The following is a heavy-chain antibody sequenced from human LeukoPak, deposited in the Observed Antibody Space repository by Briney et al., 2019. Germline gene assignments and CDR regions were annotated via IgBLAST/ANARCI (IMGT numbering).Heavy chain of an antibody. V-gene: IGHV3-23*01. CDR3: AKDRGSIVGATSWFDP. CDR1: GFTFSSYA. D-gene: IGHD1-26*01. CDR2: ISGSGGST. J-gene: IGHJ5*02. Sequence: GGSLRLSCAASGFTFSSYAMSWVRQAPGKGLEWVSAISGSGGSTYYADSVKGRFAISRDNSKNTLYLQMNSLRAEDTAVYYCAKDRGSIVGATSWFDPWGQGTLVTVSS.